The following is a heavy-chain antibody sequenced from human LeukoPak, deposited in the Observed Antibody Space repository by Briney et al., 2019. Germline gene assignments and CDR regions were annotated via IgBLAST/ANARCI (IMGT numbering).Heavy chain of an antibody. J-gene: IGHJ4*02. Sequence: GASVKVSCKASGYTFTSYGISWVRQAPGQGLEWMGWISAYNGNTNYAQKLQGRVTMTTDTSTSTAYMELRSLRSDDTAVYYCARDRMRAGYSSSWYDPLIDYWGQGTLVTVSS. CDR3: ARDRMRAGYSSSWYDPLIDY. V-gene: IGHV1-18*01. CDR1: GYTFTSYG. CDR2: ISAYNGNT. D-gene: IGHD6-13*01.